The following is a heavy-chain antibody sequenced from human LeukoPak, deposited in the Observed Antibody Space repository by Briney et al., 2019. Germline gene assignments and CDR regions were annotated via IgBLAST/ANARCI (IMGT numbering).Heavy chain of an antibody. Sequence: GRSLRLSCAASGFTFSSYGMHWVRQAPGKGLEWVAVISYDGSNKYYADSVKGRFSISRDNSKNTLYLQMNSLRPEDTAVYYCAKELIWSFDYWGQGTLVTDSS. CDR2: ISYDGSNK. CDR1: GFTFSSYG. V-gene: IGHV3-30*18. D-gene: IGHD3-10*01. J-gene: IGHJ4*02. CDR3: AKELIWSFDY.